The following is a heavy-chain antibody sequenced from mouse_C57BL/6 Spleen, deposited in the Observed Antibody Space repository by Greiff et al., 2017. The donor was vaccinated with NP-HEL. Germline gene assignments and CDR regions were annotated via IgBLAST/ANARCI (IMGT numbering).Heavy chain of an antibody. CDR2: ISYDGST. Sequence: EVQLVESGPGLVKPSQSLSLTCSVTGYSITSGYYWNWIRQFPGNKLEWMGYISYDGSTHYNPSLKNRISITRDTSKNQFFLKLNSVTTEDTATDYCTRGGLGENYFDYWGQGTTLTVSS. V-gene: IGHV3-6*01. J-gene: IGHJ2*01. CDR1: GYSITSGYY. CDR3: TRGGLGENYFDY. D-gene: IGHD4-1*01.